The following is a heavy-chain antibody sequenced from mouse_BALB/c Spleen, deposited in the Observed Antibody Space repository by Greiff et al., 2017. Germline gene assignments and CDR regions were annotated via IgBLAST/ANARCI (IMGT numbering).Heavy chain of an antibody. J-gene: IGHJ4*01. CDR1: GYTFTDYA. D-gene: IGHD1-1*01. CDR2: ISTYYGDA. CDR3: ARLGGSSFYYAMDY. Sequence: QVHVKQSGAELVRPGVSVKISCKGSGYTFTDYAMHWVKQSHAKSLEWIGVISTYYGDASYNQKFKGKATMTVDKSSSTAYMELARLTSEDSAIYYCARLGGSSFYYAMDYWGQGTSVTVSS. V-gene: IGHV1S137*01.